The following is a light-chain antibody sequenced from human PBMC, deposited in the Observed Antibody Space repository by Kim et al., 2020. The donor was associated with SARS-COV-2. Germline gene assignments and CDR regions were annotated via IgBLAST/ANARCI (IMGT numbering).Light chain of an antibody. CDR3: QQYIIFPIA. J-gene: IGKJ1*01. CDR1: QNIHTW. Sequence: ASVGDRVTITCRASQNIHTWLAWYQQKPGKAPNLLIYGASSLESGVPSRFSGSGSETEFTLTISSLQPDDFAVYYCQQYIIFPIAFGQGTKVDIK. CDR2: GAS. V-gene: IGKV1-5*03.